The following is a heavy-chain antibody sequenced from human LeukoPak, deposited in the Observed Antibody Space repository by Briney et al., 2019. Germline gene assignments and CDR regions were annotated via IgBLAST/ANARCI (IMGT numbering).Heavy chain of an antibody. CDR1: GFTFSSYA. J-gene: IGHJ4*02. CDR2: ISPSGGST. V-gene: IGHV1-46*01. Sequence: GSLRLSCAASGFTFSSYAMHWVRQAPGQGLEWMGIISPSGGSTSYAQKFQGRVTMTRDTSTSTVYMELSSLRPEDTAVYYCAREDSGGWYVFDYWGQGTLVTVSS. CDR3: AREDSGGWYVFDY. D-gene: IGHD6-19*01.